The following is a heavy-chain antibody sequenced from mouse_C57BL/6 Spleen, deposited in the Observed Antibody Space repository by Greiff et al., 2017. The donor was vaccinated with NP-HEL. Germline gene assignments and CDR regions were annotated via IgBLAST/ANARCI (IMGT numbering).Heavy chain of an antibody. CDR3: TRAIYYDYDWYFDV. CDR1: GFTFSSYA. V-gene: IGHV5-9-1*02. J-gene: IGHJ1*03. Sequence: EVKVVESGEGLVKPGGSLKLSCAASGFTFSSYAMSWVRQTPEKRLEWVAYISSGGDYIYYADTVKGRFTISRDNARNTLYLQMSSLKSEDTAMYYCTRAIYYDYDWYFDVWGTGTTVTVSS. D-gene: IGHD2-4*01. CDR2: ISSGGDYI.